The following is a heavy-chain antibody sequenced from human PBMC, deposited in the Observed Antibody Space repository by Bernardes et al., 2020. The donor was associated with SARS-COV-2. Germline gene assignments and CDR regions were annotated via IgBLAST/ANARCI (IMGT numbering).Heavy chain of an antibody. Sequence: ASVKVSCLASGYTFADYFIHWVRQAPGQGLEWMGWINPNSGDTDYAQKFQGWVIMTRDTSINTAYMELTRLTSDDTAVYFCARGSGNFDFWGQGTLVTVSS. CDR2: INPNSGDT. CDR3: ARGSGNFDF. V-gene: IGHV1-2*04. CDR1: GYTFADYF. J-gene: IGHJ4*02. D-gene: IGHD6-19*01.